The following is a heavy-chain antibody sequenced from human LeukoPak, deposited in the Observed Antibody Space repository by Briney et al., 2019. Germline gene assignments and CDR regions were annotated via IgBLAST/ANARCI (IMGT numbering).Heavy chain of an antibody. CDR3: HPLGYTSN. Sequence: GGSLRLSCVVSGFTSGFTFSSRWMHWVRQAPGKGLVWVSLVKNDGSTNYADSVKGRFTVSRDNTENTLYLQMNNLRVEDTALYFCHPLGYTSNWGQGTLDTVSS. D-gene: IGHD6-13*01. CDR1: GFTFSSRW. V-gene: IGHV3-74*01. J-gene: IGHJ4*02. CDR2: VKNDGST.